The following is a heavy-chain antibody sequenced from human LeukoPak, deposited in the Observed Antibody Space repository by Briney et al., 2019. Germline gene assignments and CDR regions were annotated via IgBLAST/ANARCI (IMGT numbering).Heavy chain of an antibody. CDR1: GFTFSSYE. CDR2: ISSSGSTI. CDR3: ATDHVYDTTAYRPFAY. D-gene: IGHD3-22*01. V-gene: IGHV3-48*03. J-gene: IGHJ4*02. Sequence: GGSLRLSCAASGFTFSSYEMSWVRQAPGKGLEWVSYISSSGSTIYYADSVKGRFTISRDNAENSLYLQMNSLRAEDTAIYYCATDHVYDTTAYRPFAYWGQGILVTVSS.